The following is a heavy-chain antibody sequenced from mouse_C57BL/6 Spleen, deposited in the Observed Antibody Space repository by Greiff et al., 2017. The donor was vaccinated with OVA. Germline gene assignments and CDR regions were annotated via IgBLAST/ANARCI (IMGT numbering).Heavy chain of an antibody. CDR3: ARAEGLRQGGDDFDY. CDR2: ILPGSGST. CDR1: GYTFTGYW. Sequence: QVQLQQSGAELMKPGASVKLSCKATGYTFTGYWIEWVKQRPGHGLEWIGEILPGSGSTNYNEKFKGKATFTADTSSNTAYMQLSSLTTEDSAIYYGARAEGLRQGGDDFDYWGQGTTLTVAS. D-gene: IGHD2-4*01. V-gene: IGHV1-9*01. J-gene: IGHJ2*01.